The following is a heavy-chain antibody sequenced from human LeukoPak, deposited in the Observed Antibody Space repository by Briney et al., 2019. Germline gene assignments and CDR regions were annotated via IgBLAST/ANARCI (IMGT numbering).Heavy chain of an antibody. J-gene: IGHJ4*02. CDR3: VGTIASRGSEY. V-gene: IGHV3-74*01. Sequence: GGSLRLSCAASGFTFTNYWMHWVRQAPGMGLVWVSRLPPGELGIIYADSVKGRFTVSRDNAKNTVYLQMNNLRVDDTAMYYCVGTIASRGSEYWGQGALVTVSS. D-gene: IGHD6-6*01. CDR1: GFTFTNYW. CDR2: LPPGELGI.